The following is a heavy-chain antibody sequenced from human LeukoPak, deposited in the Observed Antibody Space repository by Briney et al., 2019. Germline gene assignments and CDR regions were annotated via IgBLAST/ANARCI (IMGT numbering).Heavy chain of an antibody. J-gene: IGHJ3*02. Sequence: PSQTLSFTCAVSGGSISSSNWWSWVRQPPGKGLEWIGEIYHSGSTNYNPSLKSRVTISVDKSKNQFSLKLSSVTAADTAVYYCARDWERDTAMVTFRSASDIWGQGTMVTVSS. CDR3: ARDWERDTAMVTFRSASDI. V-gene: IGHV4-4*02. CDR1: GGSISSSNW. CDR2: IYHSGST. D-gene: IGHD5-18*01.